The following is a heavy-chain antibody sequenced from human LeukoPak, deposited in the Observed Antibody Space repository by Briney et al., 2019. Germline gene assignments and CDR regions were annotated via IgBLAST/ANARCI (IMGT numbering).Heavy chain of an antibody. CDR3: ARENVNRGSSWGYDYFGMDV. CDR1: GYTFTSYD. Sequence: ASVKVSCKASGYTFTSYDINWVRQATGQGLEWMGWMNPYSGITGYPQKFQGRVTMTRDTSISTAYMELSSLTSEDTAVYFCARENVNRGSSWGYDYFGMDVWGQGTAVTVSS. J-gene: IGHJ6*02. CDR2: MNPYSGIT. V-gene: IGHV1-8*01. D-gene: IGHD6-13*01.